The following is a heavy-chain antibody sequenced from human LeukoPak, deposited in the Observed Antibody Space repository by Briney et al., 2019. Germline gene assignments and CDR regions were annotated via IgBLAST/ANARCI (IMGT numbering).Heavy chain of an antibody. V-gene: IGHV1-69*13. CDR1: GGTFSSYA. CDR2: IIPIFGTA. D-gene: IGHD6-13*01. CDR3: ARDLDSSRHLKDYYGMDV. Sequence: SVKVSCKASGGTFSSYAISWVRQAPGQGLEWMRGIIPIFGTANYAQKFQGRVTITADESTSTAYMELSSLRSEDTAVYYCARDLDSSRHLKDYYGMDVWGQGTTVTVSS. J-gene: IGHJ6*02.